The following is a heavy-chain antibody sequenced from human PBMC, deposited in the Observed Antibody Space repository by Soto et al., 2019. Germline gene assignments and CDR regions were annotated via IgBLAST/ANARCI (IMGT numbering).Heavy chain of an antibody. CDR3: ARGRAXQRQWLVQAIYYYGMDV. V-gene: IGHV1-69*13. J-gene: IGHJ6*02. D-gene: IGHD6-19*01. CDR2: IIPIFGTA. CDR1: GGTFSSYA. Sequence: ASVKVSCKASGGTFSSYAISWVRQAPGQGLEWMGGIIPIFGTANYAQKFQGRVTITADESTSTAYMELSSLRSEDTAVYYCARGRAXQRQWLVQAIYYYGMDVWGQGTTVTVSS.